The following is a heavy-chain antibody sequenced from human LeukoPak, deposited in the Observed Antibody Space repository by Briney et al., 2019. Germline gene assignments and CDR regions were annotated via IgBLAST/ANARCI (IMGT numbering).Heavy chain of an antibody. D-gene: IGHD6-13*01. CDR2: INAGNGNT. V-gene: IGHV1-3*01. CDR1: GYIFTSYA. CDR3: ARDIDRVFNWFDP. J-gene: IGHJ5*02. Sequence: ASVKVSCKASGYIFTSYAMHWVRQAPGQRLEWMGWINAGNGNTKYSQKFQGRVTITRDTSATAVYMELSSLRSEDTAVYYCARDIDRVFNWFDPWGQGTLVTVSS.